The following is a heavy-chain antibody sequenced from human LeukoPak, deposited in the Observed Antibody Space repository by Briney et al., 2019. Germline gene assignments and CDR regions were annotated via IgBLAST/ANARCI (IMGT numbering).Heavy chain of an antibody. J-gene: IGHJ4*02. D-gene: IGHD3-3*01. CDR3: ARRGSSGVVILFDY. CDR2: INPNSGGT. CDR1: GYTFTGYY. Sequence: GASVRVSXKASGYTFTGYYMHWVRQAPGQGLEWMGWINPNSGGTNYAQKFQGRVTMTRDTSISTAYMELSRLRSDGTAVYYCARRGSSGVVILFDYWGQGTLVTVSS. V-gene: IGHV1-2*02.